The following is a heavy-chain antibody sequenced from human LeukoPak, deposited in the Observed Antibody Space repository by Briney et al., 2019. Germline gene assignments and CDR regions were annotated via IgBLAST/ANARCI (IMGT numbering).Heavy chain of an antibody. Sequence: ASVKVSCKAFGYTFTGYYMHWVRQAPGQGLEWMGRFDPNNGGTSYAQKFQGWVTITRDTSVSTDYMELSSLRSDDTAVYYCAHGGGSYGDVWGQGTMVAVSS. J-gene: IGHJ3*01. D-gene: IGHD1-26*01. CDR2: FDPNNGGT. V-gene: IGHV1-2*04. CDR1: GYTFTGYY. CDR3: AHGGGSYGDV.